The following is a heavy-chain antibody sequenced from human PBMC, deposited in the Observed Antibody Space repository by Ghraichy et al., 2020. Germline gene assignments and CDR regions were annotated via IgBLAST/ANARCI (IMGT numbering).Heavy chain of an antibody. V-gene: IGHV1-69*02. CDR1: GGTFSSYT. D-gene: IGHD1-1*01. CDR2: IIPILGIA. CDR3: ARPGPNKNDAFDI. Sequence: SVKVSCKASGGTFSSYTISWVRQAPGQGLEWMGRIIPILGIANYAQKFQGRVTITADKSTSTAYMELSSLRSEDTAVYYCARPGPNKNDAFDIWGQGTMVTVSS. J-gene: IGHJ3*02.